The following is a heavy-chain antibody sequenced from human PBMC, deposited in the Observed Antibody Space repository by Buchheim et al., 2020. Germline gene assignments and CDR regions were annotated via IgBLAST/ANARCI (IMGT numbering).Heavy chain of an antibody. Sequence: EVQLVESGGGLVQPGGSLRLSCAASGFTFSSYSMNWVRQAPGKGLEWVSYISSSSSTIYYADSVKGRFTISRDNAKNSLYLQMNSLRAEDTAVYYCASQGYCSSTSCPPRVPDYYGMDVWGQGTT. CDR1: GFTFSSYS. V-gene: IGHV3-48*01. J-gene: IGHJ6*02. CDR2: ISSSSSTI. D-gene: IGHD2-2*01. CDR3: ASQGYCSSTSCPPRVPDYYGMDV.